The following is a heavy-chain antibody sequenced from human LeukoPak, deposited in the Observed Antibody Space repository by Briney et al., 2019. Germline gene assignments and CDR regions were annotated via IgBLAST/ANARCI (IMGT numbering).Heavy chain of an antibody. CDR3: ARQADFALVEMATIMFDY. CDR1: GGSISTSSYY. V-gene: IGHV4-39*01. D-gene: IGHD5-24*01. CDR2: LYHTGST. J-gene: IGHJ4*02. Sequence: SETLSLTCTVSGGSISTSSYYWGWIRQPPGKGLEWIGSLYHTGSTYYNPSLKSRVNKSVDTSKNQFSLKLNSVTAADTAVYYCARQADFALVEMATIMFDYWGQGTLVTVSS.